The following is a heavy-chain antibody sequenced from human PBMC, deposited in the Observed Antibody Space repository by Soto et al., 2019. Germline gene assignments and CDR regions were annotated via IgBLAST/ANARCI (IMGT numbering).Heavy chain of an antibody. V-gene: IGHV3-23*01. CDR3: AKDLLYYDILTGYYSLWDY. CDR1: GFTFSSYA. CDR2: ISGSGGST. Sequence: LRLSCAASGFTFSSYAMSWVRQAPGKGLEWVSAISGSGGSTYYADSVKGRFTISRDNSKNTLYLQMNSLRAEDTAVYYCAKDLLYYDILTGYYSLWDYWGQGTLVTVSS. J-gene: IGHJ4*02. D-gene: IGHD3-9*01.